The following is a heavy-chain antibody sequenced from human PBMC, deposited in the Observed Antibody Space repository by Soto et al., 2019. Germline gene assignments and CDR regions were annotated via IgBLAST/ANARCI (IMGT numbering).Heavy chain of an antibody. CDR1: GFTFSSYW. Sequence: EVQLVESGGGLVQPGESLRLSCAASGFTFSSYWMSWVRQAPGKGLEWVANIKQDVSEKYYVDSVKGRFTISRDNDKNSLYLQMNSLRAEDTAVYYCARVDYYAIIDYWGQGTLVTVSS. V-gene: IGHV3-7*01. CDR3: ARVDYYAIIDY. D-gene: IGHD3-22*01. CDR2: IKQDVSEK. J-gene: IGHJ4*02.